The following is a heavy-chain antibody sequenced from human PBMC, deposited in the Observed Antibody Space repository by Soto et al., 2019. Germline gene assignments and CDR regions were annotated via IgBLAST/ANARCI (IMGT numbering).Heavy chain of an antibody. CDR1: GFTFTAHH. D-gene: IGHD6-13*01. CDR3: ARDMFISAAVPQGRPFDY. V-gene: IGHV1-18*01. CDR2: VTANTGGT. Sequence: EASVKVSCKASGFTFTAHHIHWVRQAPGQGLEWMGYVTANTGGTKYAQKLQGRVTMTTDTSTSTAYMELRSLRSDDTAVYYCARDMFISAAVPQGRPFDYWGQGTMVTVSS. J-gene: IGHJ4*02.